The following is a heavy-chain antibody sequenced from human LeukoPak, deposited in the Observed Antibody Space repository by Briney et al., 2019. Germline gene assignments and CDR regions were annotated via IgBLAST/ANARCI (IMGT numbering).Heavy chain of an antibody. CDR3: ARQIDPWAPFDP. V-gene: IGHV4-4*07. CDR2: LYSSGST. Sequence: SETLSLTCSVSGDSISNYYWSWIRQSAGKGLEWIGRLYSSGSTDYNPSLKSRVSMSVDTSKNQFSLKLSSVTAADTAVYYCARQIDPWAPFDPWGQGTLVTVSS. J-gene: IGHJ5*02. D-gene: IGHD3-9*01. CDR1: GDSISNYY.